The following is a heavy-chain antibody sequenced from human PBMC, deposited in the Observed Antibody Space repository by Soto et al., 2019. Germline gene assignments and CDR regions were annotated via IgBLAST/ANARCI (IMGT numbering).Heavy chain of an antibody. CDR1: GFTFSSYA. CDR2: ISGSGGST. CDR3: AKSPSEGYDFWSGYYWRGYYYYGMDV. Sequence: GGSLRLSCAASGFTFSSYAMSWVRQAPGKGLEWVSAISGSGGSTYYADSVKGRFTISRDNSKNTLYLQMNSLRAEDTAVYYCAKSPSEGYDFWSGYYWRGYYYYGMDVWGQGTTVTVSS. J-gene: IGHJ6*02. V-gene: IGHV3-23*01. D-gene: IGHD3-3*01.